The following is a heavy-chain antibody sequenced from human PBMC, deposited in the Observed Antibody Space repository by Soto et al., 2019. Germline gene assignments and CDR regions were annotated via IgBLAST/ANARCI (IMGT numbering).Heavy chain of an antibody. Sequence: QITLKESGPPLVKPSQTLTLTCTFSGFSLSTSEVGVGWIRQPPGKALEWLALLYWDDDKRFSPSLQSRLTITKDTSKNQVVLTMTNIDPVDTATYYCAHSKFGLYGSGSYGYWGQGTLVTVSS. V-gene: IGHV2-5*02. J-gene: IGHJ4*02. D-gene: IGHD3-10*01. CDR1: GFSLSTSEVG. CDR2: LYWDDDK. CDR3: AHSKFGLYGSGSYGY.